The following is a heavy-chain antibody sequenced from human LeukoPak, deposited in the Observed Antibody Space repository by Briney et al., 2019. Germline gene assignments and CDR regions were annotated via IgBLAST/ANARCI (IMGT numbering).Heavy chain of an antibody. CDR2: INHSGST. J-gene: IGHJ6*03. Sequence: SETLSLTCAVYGGSFSGYYWSWIRQPPGKGLEWIGEINHSGSTNYNPSLKSRVTISVDTSKNQFSLKLSSVTAADTAVYYCAREVDFYYYMDVWGKGTTVTVSS. V-gene: IGHV4-34*01. CDR3: AREVDFYYYMDV. CDR1: GGSFSGYY.